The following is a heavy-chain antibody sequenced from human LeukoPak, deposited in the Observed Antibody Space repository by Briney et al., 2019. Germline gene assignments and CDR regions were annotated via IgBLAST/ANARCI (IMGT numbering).Heavy chain of an antibody. CDR1: GGSISSSSYY. CDR3: ARQGERYYYDSSGYYYYFDY. CDR2: IYYSGST. Sequence: SETLSLTCTVSGGSISSSSYYWGWIRQPPGKGLEWIGSIYYSGSTHYNPSLKSRVTISVDTSKNQFSLKLSSVTAADTAVYYCARQGERYYYDSSGYYYYFDYWGQGTLVTVSS. J-gene: IGHJ4*02. D-gene: IGHD3-22*01. V-gene: IGHV4-39*01.